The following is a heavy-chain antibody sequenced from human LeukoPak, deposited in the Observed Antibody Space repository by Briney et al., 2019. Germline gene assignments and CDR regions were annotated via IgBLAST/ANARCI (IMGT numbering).Heavy chain of an antibody. J-gene: IGHJ4*02. CDR3: ARDRSMITAYFDY. D-gene: IGHD3-16*01. V-gene: IGHV1-18*01. CDR2: ISAYNGNT. CDR1: GGTFSSYA. Sequence: ASVKVSCKASGGTFSSYAISWVRQAPGQGLEWMGWISAYNGNTNYDQKFQGRITMTTDTSTRTAYMEMRSLRSDDTAVYFCARDRSMITAYFDYWGQGTLVTVSS.